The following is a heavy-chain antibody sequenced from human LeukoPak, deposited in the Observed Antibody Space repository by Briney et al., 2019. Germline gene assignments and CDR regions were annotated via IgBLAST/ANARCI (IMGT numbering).Heavy chain of an antibody. CDR1: GFTFSSYG. CDR2: ISGSGGST. Sequence: GGSLRLSCVASGFTFSSYGMSWVRQAPGKGLEWVSAISGSGGSTYYADSVKGRFTISRDNSKNTLYLQMNSLRAEDTAVYYCAKSFADQLLSDYWGQGTLVTVSS. D-gene: IGHD2-2*01. V-gene: IGHV3-23*01. J-gene: IGHJ4*02. CDR3: AKSFADQLLSDY.